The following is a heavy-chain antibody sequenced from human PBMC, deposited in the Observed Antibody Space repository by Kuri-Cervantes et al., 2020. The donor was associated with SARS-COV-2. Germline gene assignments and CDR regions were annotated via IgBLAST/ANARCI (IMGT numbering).Heavy chain of an antibody. CDR1: GFVFSSYG. V-gene: IGHV3-30*02. J-gene: IGHJ4*02. D-gene: IGHD3-3*01. Sequence: GGSLRLSCAASGFVFSSYGMHWVRQAPGKGLEWVGFVRRDGSNYYYADSVKGRFTISRDNSKNSLYLEMNSLRPEDTAVYYCAKVETASLDYWGQGTLVTVSS. CDR2: VRRDGSNY. CDR3: AKVETASLDY.